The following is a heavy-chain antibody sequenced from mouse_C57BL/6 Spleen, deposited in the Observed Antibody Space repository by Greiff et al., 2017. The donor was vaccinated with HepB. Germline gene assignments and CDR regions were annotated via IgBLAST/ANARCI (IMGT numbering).Heavy chain of an antibody. CDR1: GYTFTSYW. Sequence: QVQLQQPGAELVKPGASVKLSCKASGYTFTSYWMHWVKQRPGPGLEWIGMIHPNSGDTNYNEKFKSKATLTVDKASSTAYMQLSSLTAEDSAVYYSSRGDRDYFDDWGKGTTLTVAS. CDR3: SRGDRDYFDD. V-gene: IGHV1-64*01. CDR2: IHPNSGDT. J-gene: IGHJ2*01.